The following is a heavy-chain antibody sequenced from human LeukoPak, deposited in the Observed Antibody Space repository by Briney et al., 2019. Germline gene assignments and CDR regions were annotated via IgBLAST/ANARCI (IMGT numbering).Heavy chain of an antibody. CDR3: AIPTVGATYFDY. CDR2: INPNSGGT. V-gene: IGHV1-2*02. Sequence: ASVKVSCKASGYTFTGYYMHWVRPAPGQGLAWMGWINPNSGGTNYAQKFQGRVTMTRDTSISTAYMELSRLRSDDTAVYYRAIPTVGATYFDYWGQGTLVTVSS. CDR1: GYTFTGYY. D-gene: IGHD1-26*01. J-gene: IGHJ4*02.